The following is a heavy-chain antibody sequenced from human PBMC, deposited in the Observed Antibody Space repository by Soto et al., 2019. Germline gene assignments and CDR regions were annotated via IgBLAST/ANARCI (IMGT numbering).Heavy chain of an antibody. V-gene: IGHV1-3*01. Sequence: QVHLVQSGAEVEKPGASVKVSCKASGFTLTRYALHWVRQAPGQRLEYMGWINAGNGDTGHPQKFQGRVTMTRDIPASTVYMELNSLTSEDTAVYYCALKEVGPSFPLDLWGQGTVVVVSS. J-gene: IGHJ3*01. CDR2: INAGNGDT. D-gene: IGHD1-26*01. CDR1: GFTLTRYA. CDR3: ALKEVGPSFPLDL.